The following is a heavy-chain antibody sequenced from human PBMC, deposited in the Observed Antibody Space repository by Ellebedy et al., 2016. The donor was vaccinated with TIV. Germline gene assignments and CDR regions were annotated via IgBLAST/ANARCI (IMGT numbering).Heavy chain of an antibody. Sequence: PGGSLRLSCTASGFTFSSYVMHWVRQVPGKGLEWISRISYDATVTTYADSVKCRFTTSRDNAKNTLYLQMNSLTSEATAVYECARDVTYEFYDYWGHGILVTVSS. D-gene: IGHD3-22*01. J-gene: IGHJ4*01. CDR1: GFTFSSYV. V-gene: IGHV3-74*01. CDR2: ISYDATVT. CDR3: ARDVTYEFYDY.